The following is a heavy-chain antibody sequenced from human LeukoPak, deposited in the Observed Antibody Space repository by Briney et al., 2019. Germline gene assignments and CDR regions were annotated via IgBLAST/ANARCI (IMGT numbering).Heavy chain of an antibody. J-gene: IGHJ6*03. CDR2: INHSGST. CDR1: GGSFSGYY. D-gene: IGHD6-25*01. V-gene: IGHV4-34*01. CDR3: AREGGHRDYMDV. Sequence: PSETLSLTCAVYGGSFSGYYWSWIRQPPGKGLEWIGEINHSGSTNYNPSLKSRVTISVDTSKNQFSLKLSSVTAADTAVYYCAREGGHRDYMDVWGKGTTVTVSS.